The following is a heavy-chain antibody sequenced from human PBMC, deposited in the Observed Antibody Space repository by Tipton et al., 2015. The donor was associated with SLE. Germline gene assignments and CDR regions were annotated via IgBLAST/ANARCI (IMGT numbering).Heavy chain of an antibody. CDR1: GGSISTSNYY. CDR3: ARGHERHYDSPNFDI. V-gene: IGHV4-39*07. CDR2: IYYSGST. J-gene: IGHJ3*02. D-gene: IGHD5-12*01. Sequence: TLSLTCTVSGGSISTSNYYWGWIRQPPGKGLEWIGTIYYSGSTYYNPSLKSRVTISVDTSKNQFSLKLSSVTAADTAVYYCARGHERHYDSPNFDIWGQGTMVTVSP.